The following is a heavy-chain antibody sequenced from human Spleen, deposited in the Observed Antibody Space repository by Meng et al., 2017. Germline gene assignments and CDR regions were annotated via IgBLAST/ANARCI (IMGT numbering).Heavy chain of an antibody. CDR2: IYYSGST. V-gene: IGHV4-59*01. CDR1: GGSISSYY. D-gene: IGHD3-16*01. J-gene: IGHJ4*02. CDR3: ASSGGIIDY. Sequence: SETLSLTCTVSGGSISSYYWSWVRQPPGKGLEYIGYIYYSGSTNYNPSLKSRVTISVDTSKNQFSLKLSSVTAADTAVYYCASSGGIIDYWGQGTLVTVSS.